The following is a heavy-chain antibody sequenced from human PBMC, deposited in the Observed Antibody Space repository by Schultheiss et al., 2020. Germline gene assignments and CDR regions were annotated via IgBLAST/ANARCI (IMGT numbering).Heavy chain of an antibody. Sequence: GGSLRLSCAASGFTFSRYGMHWVRQAPGKGLEWVAVIWYDGSNKYYADSVKGRFTISRDNSKNTVYLEMNSLRAEDTAVYYCDHMGFWGQGTMVTVSS. CDR2: IWYDGSNK. J-gene: IGHJ3*01. CDR3: DHMGF. V-gene: IGHV3-33*08. D-gene: IGHD3-16*01. CDR1: GFTFSRYG.